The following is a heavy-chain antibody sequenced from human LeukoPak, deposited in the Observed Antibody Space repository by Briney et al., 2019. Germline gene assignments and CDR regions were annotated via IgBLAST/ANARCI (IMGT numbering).Heavy chain of an antibody. D-gene: IGHD6-13*01. J-gene: IGHJ4*02. V-gene: IGHV4-39*07. CDR2: IYYSGSN. Sequence: SETLSLTCTVSGGSISSSGYYWGWIRQTPGKGLEWIGSIYYSGSNYHNPSLKSRVSMSVDTSKNQFSLKLSSVTAADTAVYYCARGVVAAAGRTFDFWGQGTLVTVSS. CDR1: GGSISSSGYY. CDR3: ARGVVAAAGRTFDF.